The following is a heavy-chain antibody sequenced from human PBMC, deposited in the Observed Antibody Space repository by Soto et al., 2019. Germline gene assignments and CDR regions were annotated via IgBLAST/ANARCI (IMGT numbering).Heavy chain of an antibody. V-gene: IGHV1-3*01. D-gene: IGHD3-3*01. CDR3: ARDNTSTITIFGVVIMGKWFDP. CDR1: GYTFTSYA. CDR2: INAGNGNT. Sequence: ASVKVSCKASGYTFTSYAMHWVLQAPGQRLEWMGWINAGNGNTKYSQKFQGRVTITRDTSASTAYMELSSLRSEDTAVYYCARDNTSTITIFGVVIMGKWFDPWGQGTLVTVSS. J-gene: IGHJ5*02.